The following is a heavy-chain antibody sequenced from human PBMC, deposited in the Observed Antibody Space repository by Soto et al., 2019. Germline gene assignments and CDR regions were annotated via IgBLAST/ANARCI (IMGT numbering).Heavy chain of an antibody. CDR1: GYSFTSYW. CDR3: ARFGVPAFPRNWFDF. D-gene: IGHD3-10*01. V-gene: IGHV5-51*01. Sequence: PGESLKISCKGSGYSFTSYWIGWVRQMPGKGLEWMGIIYPGDSDTRYSPSFQGQVTISADKSINTAYLQWSSLRTSDSAIYYCARFGVPAFPRNWFDFWGQGTLVTVSS. CDR2: IYPGDSDT. J-gene: IGHJ5*01.